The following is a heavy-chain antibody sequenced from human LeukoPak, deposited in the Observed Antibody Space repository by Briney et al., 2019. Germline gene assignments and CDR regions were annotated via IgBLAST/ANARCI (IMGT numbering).Heavy chain of an antibody. CDR3: ARLAQSSSPDY. J-gene: IGHJ4*02. CDR1: GFTFSSYS. V-gene: IGHV3-21*01. Sequence: AGGSLRLSCAASGFTFSSYSMTWVRQAPGKGLEWVSSISSSSSYIYYADSVKGRFTISRDNAKNSLYLQMNSLRAEDTAVYYCARLAQSSSPDYWGQGTLVTVSS. D-gene: IGHD6-6*01. CDR2: ISSSSSYI.